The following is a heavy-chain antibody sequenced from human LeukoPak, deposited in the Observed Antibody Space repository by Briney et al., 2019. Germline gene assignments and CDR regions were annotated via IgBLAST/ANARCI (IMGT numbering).Heavy chain of an antibody. J-gene: IGHJ3*02. D-gene: IGHD4-17*01. Sequence: RGSLRLSCAASGFTFSTYAMSWVRQAPGRGLEWVSAISSSGGSTYYADSVKGRITISRDNSKNTLYLQLNSLRAEDTALYYCAKDTALVAYDIWGQGTMVTVSS. CDR3: AKDTALVAYDI. V-gene: IGHV3-23*01. CDR1: GFTFSTYA. CDR2: ISSSGGST.